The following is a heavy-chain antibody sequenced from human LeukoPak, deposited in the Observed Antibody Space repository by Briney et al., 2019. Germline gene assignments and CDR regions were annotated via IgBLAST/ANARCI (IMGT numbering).Heavy chain of an antibody. J-gene: IGHJ4*02. D-gene: IGHD5-18*01. Sequence: GGSLRLSCAASGFTFSSYAMHWVRQAPGKGLEWVAVISYDGSNKYYADPVKGRFTISRDNSKNTLYLQMNSLRAEDTAVYYCARDGNGYVFDYWGQGTLVTVSS. V-gene: IGHV3-30*04. CDR2: ISYDGSNK. CDR1: GFTFSSYA. CDR3: ARDGNGYVFDY.